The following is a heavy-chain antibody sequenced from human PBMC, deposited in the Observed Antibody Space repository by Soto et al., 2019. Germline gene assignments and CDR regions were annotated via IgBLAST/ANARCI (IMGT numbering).Heavy chain of an antibody. J-gene: IGHJ6*02. CDR3: AKDRSSSLDAMDV. V-gene: IGHV3-33*06. CDR1: GFAFSRYG. Sequence: XVSLRLSCAASGFAFSRYGMHWVRQAPDKGLEWVAVIWYDGTDNYYADSVKGRFTISRDNSKNTLYLQVNSLRVDDTAVYYCAKDRSSSLDAMDVWGQGTTVTVSS. CDR2: IWYDGTDN. D-gene: IGHD6-13*01.